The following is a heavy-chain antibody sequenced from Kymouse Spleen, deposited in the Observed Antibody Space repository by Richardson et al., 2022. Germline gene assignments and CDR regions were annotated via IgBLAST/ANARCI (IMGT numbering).Heavy chain of an antibody. Sequence: QVQLVESGGGVVQPGRSLRLSCAASGFTFSSYGMHWVRQAPGKGLEWVAVIWYDGSNKYYADSVKGRFTISRDNSKNTLYLQMNSLRAEDTAVYYCAREEWELHWFDPWGQGTLVTVSS. CDR3: AREEWELHWFDP. J-gene: IGHJ5*02. CDR1: GFTFSSYG. D-gene: IGHD1-26*01. CDR2: IWYDGSNK. V-gene: IGHV3-33*01.